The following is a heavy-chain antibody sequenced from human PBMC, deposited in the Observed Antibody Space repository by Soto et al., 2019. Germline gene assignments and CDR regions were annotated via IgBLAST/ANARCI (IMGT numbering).Heavy chain of an antibody. Sequence: QVQLVESGGGVVQPGRSLRLSCAASGFTFGSYGMHWVRQAPGKGLEWVAVIWYDGSNKYYADSVKGRFTISRDNSKNTLYLQMNSLTAEDTAVYYCARDGQYQLAERPHYYSYYMDVWGKGTTVTVSS. D-gene: IGHD2-2*01. CDR3: ARDGQYQLAERPHYYSYYMDV. CDR1: GFTFGSYG. V-gene: IGHV3-33*01. J-gene: IGHJ6*03. CDR2: IWYDGSNK.